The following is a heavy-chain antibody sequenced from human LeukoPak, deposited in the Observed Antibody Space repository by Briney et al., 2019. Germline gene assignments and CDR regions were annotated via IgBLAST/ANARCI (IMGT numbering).Heavy chain of an antibody. CDR1: GGSISSGDYY. V-gene: IGHV4-30-4*01. J-gene: IGHJ4*02. Sequence: SQTLSLTCTVSGGSISSGDYYWSWIRQPPGKGLEWIGYIYYSGSTYYNPSLRSRVTISVDTSKNQFSLKLSSVTAADTAVYYCARSLMATIVRSQAFDYWGQGTLVTVSS. D-gene: IGHD5-24*01. CDR3: ARSLMATIVRSQAFDY. CDR2: IYYSGST.